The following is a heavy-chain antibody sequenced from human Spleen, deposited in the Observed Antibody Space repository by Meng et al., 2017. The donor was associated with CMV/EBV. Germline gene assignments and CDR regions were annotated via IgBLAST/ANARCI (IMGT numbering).Heavy chain of an antibody. CDR3: ESIFGVVIY. V-gene: IGHV3-30*02. J-gene: IGHJ4*02. CDR1: GVTFSSYG. Sequence: QVYPAESGGGVVQPGGSLRLFCAASGVTFSSYGMHWVRQAPGKGLEWVAFIRYDGSNKYYADSVKGRFTISRDNSKNTLYLQMNSLRAEDTAVYYCESIFGVVIYWGQGTLVTVSS. CDR2: IRYDGSNK. D-gene: IGHD3-3*01.